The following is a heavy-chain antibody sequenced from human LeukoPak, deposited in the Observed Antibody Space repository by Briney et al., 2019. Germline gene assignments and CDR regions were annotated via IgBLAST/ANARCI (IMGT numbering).Heavy chain of an antibody. CDR3: ARGPEAFDI. J-gene: IGHJ3*02. V-gene: IGHV3-30-3*01. CDR1: GSTFSSYA. CDR2: ISYDGSNK. Sequence: GGSLRLSCAASGSTFSSYAMHWVRQAPGKGLEWVAVISYDGSNKYYADSVKGRFTISRDNSKNTLYLQMNSLRAEDTAVYYCARGPEAFDIWGQGTMVTVSS.